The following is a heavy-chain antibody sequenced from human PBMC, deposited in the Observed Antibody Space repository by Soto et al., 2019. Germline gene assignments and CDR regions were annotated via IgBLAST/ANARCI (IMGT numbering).Heavy chain of an antibody. CDR1: GYSFTDYH. D-gene: IGHD2-8*01. CDR2: INPKSGGT. V-gene: IGHV1-2*04. Sequence: ASVKVSCKASGYSFTDYHIHWVRQAPGQGLEWPGRINPKSGGTSTAQKFQGWVTMTTDTSISTASMDLTRLTSDDTASYYCARGDSTDCSNGVCSFFYNHDMDVWGQGTTV. CDR3: ARGDSTDCSNGVCSFFYNHDMDV. J-gene: IGHJ6*01.